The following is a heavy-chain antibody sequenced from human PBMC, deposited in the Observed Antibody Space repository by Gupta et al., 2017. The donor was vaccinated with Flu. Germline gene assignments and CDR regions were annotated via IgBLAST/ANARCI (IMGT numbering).Heavy chain of an antibody. CDR1: GGTFSSYA. Sequence: QLQLVQSGAEVQKPVSSVKVSCKASGGTFSSYAISWVRQAPGQGLEWMGGIIPIFDTANYAQKFQGRVTITADESTSTDYMGLSSLRSEDTAVYYCANGEVTHKGYYYYNGMDVWGQGTTVTVAS. V-gene: IGHV1-69*01. J-gene: IGHJ6*02. CDR2: IIPIFDTA. CDR3: ANGEVTHKGYYYYNGMDV. D-gene: IGHD3-10*01.